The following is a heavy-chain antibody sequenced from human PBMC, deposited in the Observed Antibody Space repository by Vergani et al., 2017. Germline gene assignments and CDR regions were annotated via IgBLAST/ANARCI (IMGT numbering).Heavy chain of an antibody. CDR3: ARAPKLWFGEYYFDD. D-gene: IGHD3-10*01. Sequence: EVQLVESGGGLVQPGGSLRLSCAASGFTFSSYWMSWVRQAPGKGLEWVANIKQDGSEKYYVDSVKGRFTISRDSAKNSRYLQMNSLRAEDTAVYYCARAPKLWFGEYYFDDWGQGTLVTVSS. CDR2: IKQDGSEK. V-gene: IGHV3-7*04. CDR1: GFTFSSYW. J-gene: IGHJ4*02.